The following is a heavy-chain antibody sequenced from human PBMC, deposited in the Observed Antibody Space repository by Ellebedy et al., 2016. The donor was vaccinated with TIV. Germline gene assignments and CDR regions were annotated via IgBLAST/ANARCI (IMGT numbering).Heavy chain of an antibody. CDR2: MNPNSGNT. CDR3: ARRFWSGYYGDYFDY. D-gene: IGHD3-3*01. V-gene: IGHV1-8*01. J-gene: IGHJ4*02. CDR1: GYTFTSYD. Sequence: ASVKVSCXASGYTFTSYDINWVRQATGQGLEWMGWMNPNSGNTGYAQKFQGRVTMTRNTSISTAYMELRSLRSDDTAVYYCARRFWSGYYGDYFDYWGQGTLVTVSS.